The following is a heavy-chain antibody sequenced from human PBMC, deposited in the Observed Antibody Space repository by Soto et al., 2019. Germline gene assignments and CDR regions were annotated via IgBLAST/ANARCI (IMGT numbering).Heavy chain of an antibody. CDR1: GFTFDTYG. CDR2: ISYEGSNT. Sequence: GGSLRLSCVASGFTFDTYGIHWVRQAPGKGLQWVALISYEGSNTYYADSVRGRFTISRDSSKNTLYLQMNTLRPEDTGLYYCARVTPGNNLYYFSGLDFWGQGTSVTVSS. D-gene: IGHD1-1*01. CDR3: ARVTPGNNLYYFSGLDF. J-gene: IGHJ6*02. V-gene: IGHV3-30-3*01.